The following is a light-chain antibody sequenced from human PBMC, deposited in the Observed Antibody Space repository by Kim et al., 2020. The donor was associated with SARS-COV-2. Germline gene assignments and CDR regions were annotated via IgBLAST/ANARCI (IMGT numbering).Light chain of an antibody. CDR1: QSIGRN. CDR2: GAA. Sequence: EIVMTQSPDTLSLSPGERATLSCRASQSIGRNLAWYQQKHGQAPRLLIYGAATRATAIPARFSGSGSGADFTLTISSLQSEDFAVYYCKQYNRGAPLTFGGESKV. CDR3: KQYNRGAPLT. V-gene: IGKV3-15*01. J-gene: IGKJ4*01.